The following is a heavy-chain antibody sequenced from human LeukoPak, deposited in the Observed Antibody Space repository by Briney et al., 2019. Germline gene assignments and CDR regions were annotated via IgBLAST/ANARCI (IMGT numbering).Heavy chain of an antibody. Sequence: SETLPLTCTVSGGSINSYYWSWIRQPAGKGLEWIGRIYTSGSTNYNPSLKSRVTMSVDTSKNQFSLKLNSVTAADTAVYYCARDFASSSWYGMDVWGQGTTVTVSS. CDR3: ARDFASSSWYGMDV. D-gene: IGHD6-13*01. J-gene: IGHJ6*02. CDR2: IYTSGST. V-gene: IGHV4-4*07. CDR1: GGSINSYY.